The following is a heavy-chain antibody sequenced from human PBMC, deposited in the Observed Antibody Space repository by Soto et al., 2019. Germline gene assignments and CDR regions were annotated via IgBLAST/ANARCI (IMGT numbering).Heavy chain of an antibody. J-gene: IGHJ3*02. Sequence: GGSLRLSCAASGFTFSTYALTWVRQAPGKGLEWVSSIGTHADTTYYVDSVKGRFSISRDNSKNTVYLQMSSLSAEDTAVYYCARPYVEVAVNDAFDIWGRGTMVTVSS. CDR1: GFTFSTYA. D-gene: IGHD3-16*01. V-gene: IGHV3-23*01. CDR3: ARPYVEVAVNDAFDI. CDR2: IGTHADTT.